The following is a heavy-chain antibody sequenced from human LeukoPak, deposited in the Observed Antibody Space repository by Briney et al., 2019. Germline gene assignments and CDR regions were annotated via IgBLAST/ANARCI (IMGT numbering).Heavy chain of an antibody. CDR1: GFTFSSYW. CDR3: TRGHGLDV. Sequence: GGSLRLSCAAFGFTFSSYWMSWVRQAPGKGLMWVSQINSDGSATSCADPVKGRCTISRDNAKNMLYLEMNSLRVEDTAVYFCTRGHGLDVWGQGTTVTVSS. J-gene: IGHJ6*02. CDR2: INSDGSAT. V-gene: IGHV3-74*01.